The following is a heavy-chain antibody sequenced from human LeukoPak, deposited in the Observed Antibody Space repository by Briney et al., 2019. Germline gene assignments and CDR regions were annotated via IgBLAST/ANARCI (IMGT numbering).Heavy chain of an antibody. CDR3: AKGAGYDYYGVDV. J-gene: IGHJ6*02. CDR1: GFTVSNYA. CDR2: ISGSGVST. V-gene: IGHV3-23*01. Sequence: GRSLRLSCAASGFTVSNYAMTWVRQAPGRGLEWVSTISGSGVSTYYADSVKGRFTISRDSSKNTLCLQMTSLRAGDTAVYYCAKGAGYDYYGVDVWGQGTTVTVSS.